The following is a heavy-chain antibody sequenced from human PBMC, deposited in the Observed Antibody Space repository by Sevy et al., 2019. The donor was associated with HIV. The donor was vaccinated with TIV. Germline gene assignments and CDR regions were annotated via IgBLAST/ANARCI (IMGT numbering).Heavy chain of an antibody. V-gene: IGHV4-38-2*02. D-gene: IGHD3-22*01. CDR1: GYSISSGYY. J-gene: IGHJ5*02. Sequence: SETLSLTCTVSGYSISSGYYWGWIRQPPGKGLEWIGSIYHSGSTYYNPSLKSRVTISVDTSKNQFSLKLSSVTAADTAVYYCARDITMIVVAMGPYNWFDPWGQGTLVTVSS. CDR3: ARDITMIVVAMGPYNWFDP. CDR2: IYHSGST.